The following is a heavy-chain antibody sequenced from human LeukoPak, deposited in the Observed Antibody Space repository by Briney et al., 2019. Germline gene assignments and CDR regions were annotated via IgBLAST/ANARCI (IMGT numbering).Heavy chain of an antibody. V-gene: IGHV1-3*01. D-gene: IGHD6-19*01. CDR1: GYTFTSYA. CDR3: ARVGSGQYYYYGMDV. CDR2: INAGNGNT. Sequence: APVKVSCKASGYTFTSYAMHWVRQAPGQRLEWMGWINAGNGNTKYSQKFQGRVTITRDTSASTAYMELSSLRSEDTAVYYCARVGSGQYYYYGMDVWGKGTTVTVSS. J-gene: IGHJ6*04.